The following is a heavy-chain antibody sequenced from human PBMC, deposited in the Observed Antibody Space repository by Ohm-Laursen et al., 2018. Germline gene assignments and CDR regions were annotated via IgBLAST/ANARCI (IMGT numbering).Heavy chain of an antibody. D-gene: IGHD2/OR15-2a*01. CDR2: ISPNSGGT. Sequence: VASVKVSCKASGGTFSSYAISWVRQAPGQGLEWMGWISPNSGGTNYAQKFQGRVTMTRDTSISTAYMELSILRSDDTAVYYCARVLPQAQFSLDYWGQGTLVTVSS. V-gene: IGHV1-2*02. CDR1: GGTFSSYA. J-gene: IGHJ4*02. CDR3: ARVLPQAQFSLDY.